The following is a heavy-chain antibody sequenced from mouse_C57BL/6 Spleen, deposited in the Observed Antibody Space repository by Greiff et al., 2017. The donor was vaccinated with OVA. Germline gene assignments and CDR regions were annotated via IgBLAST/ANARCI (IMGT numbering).Heavy chain of an antibody. Sequence: EVQLQQSGPELVKPGASVKMSCKASGYTFTDYNMHWVKQSHGKSLEWIGYINPNNGGTSYNQKFKGKATFTVNKSSSTAYMELRSLTSEDSAVYYCARSNYDYDEGFAYWGKGTLVTVSA. D-gene: IGHD2-4*01. CDR3: ARSNYDYDEGFAY. CDR1: GYTFTDYN. J-gene: IGHJ3*01. CDR2: INPNNGGT. V-gene: IGHV1-22*01.